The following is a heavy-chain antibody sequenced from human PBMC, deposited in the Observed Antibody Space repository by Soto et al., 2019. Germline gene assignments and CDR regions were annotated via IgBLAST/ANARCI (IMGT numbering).Heavy chain of an antibody. D-gene: IGHD2-2*01. CDR3: ARDEVGGEYQLLQERYGMDV. J-gene: IGHJ6*02. Sequence: QVQLQESGPGLVKPSQTLSFTCTVSGGSISSGDYYWSWIRQPPGKGLEWIGYIYYSGSTYYNPSLKSRVTISVDTSKNQFSLKLSSVTAADTAVYYCARDEVGGEYQLLQERYGMDVWGQGTTVTVSS. CDR1: GGSISSGDYY. CDR2: IYYSGST. V-gene: IGHV4-30-4*01.